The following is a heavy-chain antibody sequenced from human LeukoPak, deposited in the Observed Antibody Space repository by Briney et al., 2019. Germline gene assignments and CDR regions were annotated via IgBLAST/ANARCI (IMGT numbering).Heavy chain of an antibody. CDR3: ASATAVLTIFDY. V-gene: IGHV3-43*02. J-gene: IGHJ4*02. CDR2: ISGDGGST. CDR1: GFTFDDYA. Sequence: PGGSLRLSCAASGFTFDDYAMHWVRQAPGKGLEWVSLISGDGGSTYYVDSVKGRFTISRDNSKNSLYLQMNSLRTEDTALYYCASATAVLTIFDYWGQGTLVTVSS. D-gene: IGHD3-3*01.